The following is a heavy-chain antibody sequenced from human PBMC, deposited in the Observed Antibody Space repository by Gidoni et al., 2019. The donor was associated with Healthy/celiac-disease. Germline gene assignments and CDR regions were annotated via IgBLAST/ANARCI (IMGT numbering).Heavy chain of an antibody. V-gene: IGHV3-9*01. CDR1: GFPVDVYA. D-gene: IGHD5-18*01. J-gene: IGHJ6*02. Sequence: EVQLVESGGGLVQPGGSLGPACAAPGFPVDVYAMHWVRQAPGKGLAWVSGMSWNSGSIGYADSVKGRFTISRDNAKNSLYLQMNSLRAEDTALYYCAKDILGYSYGYGMDVWGQGTTVTVSS. CDR2: MSWNSGSI. CDR3: AKDILGYSYGYGMDV.